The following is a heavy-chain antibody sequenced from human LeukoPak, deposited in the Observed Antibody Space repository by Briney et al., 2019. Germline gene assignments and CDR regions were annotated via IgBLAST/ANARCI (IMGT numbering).Heavy chain of an antibody. CDR3: ERSTPSLDS. J-gene: IGHJ4*02. Sequence: GGSLRLSCAASGFTFSNYWMTWVRQAPGKGLEWVANIKQDESEKYYLDSVKGRFTISRDNAKKSLFLQMNSLRAEDTAVYYCERSTPSLDSWGQGTLVTVSS. CDR1: GFTFSNYW. V-gene: IGHV3-7*01. D-gene: IGHD5/OR15-5a*01. CDR2: IKQDESEK.